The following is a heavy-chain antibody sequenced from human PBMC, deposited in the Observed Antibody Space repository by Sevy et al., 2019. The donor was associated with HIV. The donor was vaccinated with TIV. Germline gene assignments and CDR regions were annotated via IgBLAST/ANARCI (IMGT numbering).Heavy chain of an antibody. CDR3: ARGPLFSPEYCSGGTCPTIDY. D-gene: IGHD2-15*01. V-gene: IGHV4-34*01. CDR2: VSQSGSA. Sequence: SETLSLTCAVSGVSFSDYYWAWIRQPPGKGLEWIGEVSQSGSANYNPSLRSRVIMSLDPSNNHFSLKLPSVTAADTAVYYCARGPLFSPEYCSGGTCPTIDYWSQGTLVTVSS. CDR1: GVSFSDYY. J-gene: IGHJ4*02.